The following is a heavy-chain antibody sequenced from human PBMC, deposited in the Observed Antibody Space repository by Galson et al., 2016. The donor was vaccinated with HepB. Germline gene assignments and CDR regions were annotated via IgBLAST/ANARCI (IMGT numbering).Heavy chain of an antibody. V-gene: IGHV3-30*04. D-gene: IGHD3-3*01. CDR2: ISYDGNYK. J-gene: IGHJ4*02. CDR1: GFTFSSDA. CDR3: ARAPPLEGSDYNTQYYFDF. Sequence: SLRLSCAASGFTFSSDAMHWVRQAPSKGLEWVAVISYDGNYKSYADAVKGRFTISRDNSKNTLFLQMNSLRPEDTAVYYCARAPPLEGSDYNTQYYFDFWGQGTLVT.